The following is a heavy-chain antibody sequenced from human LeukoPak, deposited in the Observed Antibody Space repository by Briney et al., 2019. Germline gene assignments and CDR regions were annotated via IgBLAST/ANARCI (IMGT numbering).Heavy chain of an antibody. D-gene: IGHD1-26*01. V-gene: IGHV1-2*02. CDR3: ARVEWEPGEYMDV. Sequence: ASVKVSCKASGYTFTGYYMHWVRQAPGQGLEWMGWINPNSGGTTYAQKFQGRVTMTRDTSISTAYMELSRLRSDDTAVYYCARVEWEPGEYMDVWGKGTTVTVSS. J-gene: IGHJ6*03. CDR2: INPNSGGT. CDR1: GYTFTGYY.